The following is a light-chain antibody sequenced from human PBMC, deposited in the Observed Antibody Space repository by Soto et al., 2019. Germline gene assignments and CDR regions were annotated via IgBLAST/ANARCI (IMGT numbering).Light chain of an antibody. Sequence: QYALTQPASVSGYPDQSITISCTGASSDVGTYNYVAWCQQHPGKCSILLIYDVSNRPSGFSSCFSGSKSGNTASLTISGLRAEDEADYFCSSYTTSSTYVFGTG. V-gene: IGLV2-14*01. CDR3: SSYTTSSTYV. J-gene: IGLJ1*01. CDR1: SSDVGTYNY. CDR2: DVS.